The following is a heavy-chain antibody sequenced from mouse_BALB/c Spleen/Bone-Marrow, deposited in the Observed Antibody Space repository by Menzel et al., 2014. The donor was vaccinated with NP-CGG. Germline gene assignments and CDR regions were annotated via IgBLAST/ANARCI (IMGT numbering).Heavy chain of an antibody. CDR1: GYTFTDYY. J-gene: IGHJ2*01. CDR2: IYPGSGNT. V-gene: IGHV1-84*02. Sequence: QVHVKQSGPELVKPGASVKISCKASGYTFTDYYINWVKQKPGQGVEWIGWIYPGSGNTKYNEKFKGKATLTVDTSSSTAYMQLSSLTSEDTAVYFCARGVYYGNYFDYWGQGTTLTVSS. CDR3: ARGVYYGNYFDY. D-gene: IGHD2-1*01.